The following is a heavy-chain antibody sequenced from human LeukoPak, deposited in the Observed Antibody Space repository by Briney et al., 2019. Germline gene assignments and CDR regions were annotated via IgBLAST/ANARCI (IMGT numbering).Heavy chain of an antibody. J-gene: IGHJ5*02. CDR3: ARRGNSNWFDP. V-gene: IGHV5-51*01. D-gene: IGHD3-10*01. CDR2: VYPGDSDT. Sequence: SGESLKISCKGSGYNFATYWIGWVRQMPGEGLEWMGVVYPGDSDTRYSPSFQGQVTMSADKSISTAYLQLSSLKASDTAIYYCARRGNSNWFDPWGQGTLVTVSS. CDR1: GYNFATYW.